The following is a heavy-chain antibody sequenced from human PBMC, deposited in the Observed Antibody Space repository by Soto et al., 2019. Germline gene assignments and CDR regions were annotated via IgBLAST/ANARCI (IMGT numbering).Heavy chain of an antibody. D-gene: IGHD2-15*01. V-gene: IGHV1-69*02. CDR3: ASDCSGGSCPHYH. CDR1: GGTFSSYT. J-gene: IGHJ5*02. CDR2: IIPILGIA. Sequence: SVKVSCKASGGTFSSYTISWVRQAPGQGLEWMGRIIPILGIANYAQKLQGRVTMTTDTSTSTAYMELRSLRSDDTAVYYCASDCSGGSCPHYHWGQGTLVTVSS.